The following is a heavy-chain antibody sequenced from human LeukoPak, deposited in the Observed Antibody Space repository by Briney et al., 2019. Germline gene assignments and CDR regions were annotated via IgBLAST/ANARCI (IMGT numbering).Heavy chain of an antibody. CDR1: EDSFSNYA. CDR2: IIPIADTA. J-gene: IGHJ4*02. CDR3: ARSKGDYGISDF. V-gene: IGHV1-69*05. Sequence: SVRVSCKSSEDSFSNYAISWVRQAPGQGLEWMGGIIPIADTANSAQRFQGRVTITTDESTTTAYMDLSSLTSEDTAVYFCARSKGDYGISDFWGQGTLVIVSS. D-gene: IGHD4-17*01.